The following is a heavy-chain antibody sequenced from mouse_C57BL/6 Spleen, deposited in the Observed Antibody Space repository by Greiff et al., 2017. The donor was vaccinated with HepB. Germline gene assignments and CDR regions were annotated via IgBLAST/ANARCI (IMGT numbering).Heavy chain of an antibody. V-gene: IGHV5-16*01. Sequence: EVQVVESEGGLVQPGSSMKLSCTASGFTFSDYYMAWVRQVPEKGLEWVANINYDGSSTYYLDSLKSRFIISRDNAKNILYLQMSSLKSEDTATYYCARGRGSSAHWYFDVWGTGTTVTVPS. CDR1: GFTFSDYY. J-gene: IGHJ1*03. CDR2: INYDGSST. D-gene: IGHD1-1*01. CDR3: ARGRGSSAHWYFDV.